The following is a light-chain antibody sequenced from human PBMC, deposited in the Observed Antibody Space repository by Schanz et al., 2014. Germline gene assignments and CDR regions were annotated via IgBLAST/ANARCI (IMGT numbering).Light chain of an antibody. Sequence: QSALTQPRSVSGSPGQSVTISCTGTSSDVGAYDYVSWYQQHPGKAPKLMIYGVSHRPSGVPDRFSGSKSGNTASLTISGLQADDEADYYCCSYAGSFTWVFGGGTKLTVL. CDR1: SSDVGAYDY. J-gene: IGLJ3*02. V-gene: IGLV2-11*01. CDR2: GVS. CDR3: CSYAGSFTWV.